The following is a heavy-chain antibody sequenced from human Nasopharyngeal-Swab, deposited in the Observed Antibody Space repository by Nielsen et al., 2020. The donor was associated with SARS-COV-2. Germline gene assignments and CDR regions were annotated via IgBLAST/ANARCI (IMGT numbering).Heavy chain of an antibody. D-gene: IGHD3-22*01. CDR1: GFTFSSYA. J-gene: IGHJ4*02. V-gene: IGHV3-23*01. CDR2: INGSGGST. CDR3: ARYDDYYDSSGYAY. Sequence: GESLKISCAASGFTFSSYAMSWVRQAPGKGLEWVSVINGSGGSTYYADSVKGRFTISRDNSKNTLYLQMNSLRAEDTAVYYCARYDDYYDSSGYAYWGQGTLVTVSS.